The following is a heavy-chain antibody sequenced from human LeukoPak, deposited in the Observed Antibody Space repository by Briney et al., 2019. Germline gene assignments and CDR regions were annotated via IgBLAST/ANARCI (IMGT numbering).Heavy chain of an antibody. J-gene: IGHJ4*02. Sequence: SQTLSLTCTVSGGSIGSYYRSWIRQPPGKGLEWIGCIYYSGSTNYNPSLKSRVTISVDTSKNQFSLKLSSVTAADTAVYYCARARSGWWDPFDYWGQGTLVTVSS. CDR2: IYYSGST. CDR1: GGSIGSYY. CDR3: ARARSGWWDPFDY. V-gene: IGHV4-59*01. D-gene: IGHD6-19*01.